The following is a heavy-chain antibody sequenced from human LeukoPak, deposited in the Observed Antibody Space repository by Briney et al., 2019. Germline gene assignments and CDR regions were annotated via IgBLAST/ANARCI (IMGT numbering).Heavy chain of an antibody. CDR3: VSQEVVPH. CDR2: VKEDGTTK. Sequence: GGSLRLSCAAAGFRFTNYLMSWVRQAPGKGLEWVANVKEDGTTKQYVGCVKGRFTISRDKAKNSLYLQMDSLRAEDTAVYYCVSQEVVPHWGQGTLVSVSS. D-gene: IGHD2-15*01. J-gene: IGHJ4*02. CDR1: GFRFTNYL. V-gene: IGHV3-7*01.